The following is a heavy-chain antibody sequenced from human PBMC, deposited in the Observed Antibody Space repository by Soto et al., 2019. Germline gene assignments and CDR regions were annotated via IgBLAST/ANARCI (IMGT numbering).Heavy chain of an antibody. D-gene: IGHD3-22*01. CDR3: ARPDEGGYSSYHHYYYALDV. V-gene: IGHV1-69*01. CDR2: IVPIFGIT. J-gene: IGHJ6*02. CDR1: GASFTRYS. Sequence: QVHLLQSGAEVKKPGSSVKVSCTASGASFTRYSLSWVRQAPGQGLEWVGGIVPIFGITNYAQRFQGRVKITADESTKTASMELSSLSSDDTAVYYCARPDEGGYSSYHHYYYALDVWGQGTSVTVTS.